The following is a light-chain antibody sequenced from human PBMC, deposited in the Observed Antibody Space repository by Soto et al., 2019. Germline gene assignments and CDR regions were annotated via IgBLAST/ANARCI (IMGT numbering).Light chain of an antibody. CDR1: QCLXSD. V-gene: IGKV3-15*01. CDR3: QQYNKDPRT. J-gene: IGKJ1*01. Sequence: MGLTQSACTLSLSPGDTATLSCRASQCLXSDFDWYQQKPGQAPRVLXAGASTRAAGSSDRLRGSGSGTEFTLTISSLQPYDFATYYCQQYNKDPRTFGQGTKVDIK. CDR2: GAS.